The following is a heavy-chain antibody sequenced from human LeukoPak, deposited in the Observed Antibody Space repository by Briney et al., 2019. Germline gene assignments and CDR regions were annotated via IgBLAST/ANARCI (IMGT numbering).Heavy chain of an antibody. CDR1: GGSFSGYY. CDR2: INHSGST. Sequence: TPSETLSLTCAVYGGSFSGYYWSWIRQPPGKGLEWIGEINHSGSTNYNPSLKSRVTISVDTSKNQFSLKLSSVTAADTAVYYCARGPDITGTTDQDYYYYGMDVWGQGTTVTVSS. CDR3: ARGPDITGTTDQDYYYYGMDV. D-gene: IGHD1-7*01. V-gene: IGHV4-34*01. J-gene: IGHJ6*02.